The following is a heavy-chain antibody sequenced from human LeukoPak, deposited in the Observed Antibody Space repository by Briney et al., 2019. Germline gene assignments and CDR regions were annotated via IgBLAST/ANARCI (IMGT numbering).Heavy chain of an antibody. CDR3: ARHQWHYYYYMGV. V-gene: IGHV4-39*01. CDR2: IYYSGDT. CDR1: GGSISSSSYC. D-gene: IGHD6-19*01. Sequence: SETLSLTCTVSGGSISSSSYCWGWIRQPPGKGLEWIGSIYYSGDTYYNPSPKSRRVTISVDTSKNQFSLRLSSVTAADTAVYYCARHQWHYYYYMGVWGKGSTVTVSS. J-gene: IGHJ6*03.